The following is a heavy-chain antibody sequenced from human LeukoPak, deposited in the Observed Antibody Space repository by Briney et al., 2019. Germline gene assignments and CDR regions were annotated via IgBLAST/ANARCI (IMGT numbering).Heavy chain of an antibody. CDR2: INPNSGGI. D-gene: IGHD6-19*01. Sequence: ASVKVSCKASGYTFTGYYIHWVRQAPGQGLEWMGWINPNSGGINYAQKFQGRVTMTTDTSTSTAYMELRSLRSDDTAVYYCARDREYSSGWYEAFDIWGQGTMVTVSS. J-gene: IGHJ3*02. V-gene: IGHV1-2*02. CDR3: ARDREYSSGWYEAFDI. CDR1: GYTFTGYY.